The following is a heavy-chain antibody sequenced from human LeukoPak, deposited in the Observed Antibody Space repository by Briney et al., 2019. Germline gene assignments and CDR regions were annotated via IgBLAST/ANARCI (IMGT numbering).Heavy chain of an antibody. CDR2: ISSSSSYI. V-gene: IGHV3-21*04. D-gene: IGHD3-22*01. J-gene: IGHJ4*02. CDR1: GFTFSSYS. CDR3: AKGLDYDSSGYYLKGSLDY. Sequence: GGSLRLSCAASGFTFSSYSMNWVRQAPGKGLEWVSSISSSSSYIYYADSVKGRFTISRDNSKNTLYLQMNSLRAEDTAVYYCAKGLDYDSSGYYLKGSLDYWGQGTLVTVSS.